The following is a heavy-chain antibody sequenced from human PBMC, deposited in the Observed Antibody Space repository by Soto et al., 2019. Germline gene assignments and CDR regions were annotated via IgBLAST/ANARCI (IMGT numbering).Heavy chain of an antibody. Sequence: GGSLRLSCAAFGFAFGSYGMHWVRQAPGKGLEWVAVTSYDGSEKFYADSVKGRFTISRDNSKNMVYLQMNSLRTEDTAVYYCARDQNRRYDILTGYYIYWGQGTLVTVSS. V-gene: IGHV3-30*03. CDR1: GFAFGSYG. CDR3: ARDQNRRYDILTGYYIY. CDR2: TSYDGSEK. J-gene: IGHJ4*02. D-gene: IGHD3-9*01.